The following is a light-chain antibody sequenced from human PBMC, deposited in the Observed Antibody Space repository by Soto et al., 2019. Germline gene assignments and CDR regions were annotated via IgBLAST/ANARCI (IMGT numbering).Light chain of an antibody. V-gene: IGKV3-20*01. J-gene: IGKJ5*01. CDR2: GAS. CDR3: QQDNSYPIT. CDR1: QSVSSSF. Sequence: EILLTQSPGPLSLSPGERATLSCRASQSVSSSFLAWYQQKPGQAPRLLIYGASGRATGIPDRFSGSGSGTEFTLTISSLQPDDFATYYCQQDNSYPITFGQGTRLEI.